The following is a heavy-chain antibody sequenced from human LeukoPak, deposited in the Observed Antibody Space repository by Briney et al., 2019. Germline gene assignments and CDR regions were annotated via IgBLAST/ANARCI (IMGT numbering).Heavy chain of an antibody. V-gene: IGHV3-30-3*02. CDR3: AKDWRRIVVVGPITRHGNYMDV. CDR2: ISYDGSNK. J-gene: IGHJ6*03. D-gene: IGHD2-15*01. Sequence: HPGGSLRLSCAASGFTFSSYAMHWVRQAPGKGLEWVAVISYDGSNKYYADSVKGRFTISRDNSKNTLYLQMNSLRPEDTAVYYCAKDWRRIVVVGPITRHGNYMDVWGKGTTVTISS. CDR1: GFTFSSYA.